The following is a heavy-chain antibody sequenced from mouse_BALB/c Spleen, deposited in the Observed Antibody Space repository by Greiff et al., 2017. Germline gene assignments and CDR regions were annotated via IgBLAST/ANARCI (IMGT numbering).Heavy chain of an antibody. J-gene: IGHJ1*01. Sequence: DVQLVESGGGLVQPGGSRKLSCAASGFTFSSFGMHWVRQAPEKGLEWVAYISSCSSTIYYADTVKGRFTISRDNPKNTLFLQMTSLRSEDTAMYYCARRWNYGSSYWYFDVWGAGTTVTVSS. CDR3: ARRWNYGSSYWYFDV. V-gene: IGHV5-17*02. D-gene: IGHD1-1*01. CDR2: ISSCSSTI. CDR1: GFTFSSFG.